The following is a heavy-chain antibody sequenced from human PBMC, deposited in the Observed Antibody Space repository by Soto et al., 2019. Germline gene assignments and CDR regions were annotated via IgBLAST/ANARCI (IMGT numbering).Heavy chain of an antibody. V-gene: IGHV1-3*01. CDR3: ARGIATGQLDP. CDR2: INPDNGNT. Sequence: ASVKVSCKASGYTFTRYTMNWVRQAPGQRLEWMGWINPDNGNTKSSQKFQDRVIITRDTSASTAYMDLSSLRSEDTAVYYCARGIATGQLDPWGQGTLVTVSS. CDR1: GYTFTRYT. J-gene: IGHJ5*02. D-gene: IGHD2-15*01.